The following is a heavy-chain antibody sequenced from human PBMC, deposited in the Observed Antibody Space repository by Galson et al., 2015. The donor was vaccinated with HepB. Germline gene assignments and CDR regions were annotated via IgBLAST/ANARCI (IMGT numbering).Heavy chain of an antibody. CDR3: AKDPRGAVAGTGSGFDY. Sequence: SLRLSCAASGFTFSSYGMHWVRQAPGKGLEWVAVISYDGSNKYYADSVKGRFIISRDNSKNTLYLQMNSLRAEDTAVYYCAKDPRGAVAGTGSGFDYWGQGTLVTVSS. CDR1: GFTFSSYG. CDR2: ISYDGSNK. J-gene: IGHJ4*02. D-gene: IGHD6-19*01. V-gene: IGHV3-30*18.